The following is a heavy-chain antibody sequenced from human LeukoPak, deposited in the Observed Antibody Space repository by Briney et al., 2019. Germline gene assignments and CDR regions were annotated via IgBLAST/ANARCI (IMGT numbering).Heavy chain of an antibody. CDR1: GYTFTDYY. J-gene: IGHJ5*02. CDR2: INPNSGGT. Sequence: ASVKVSCKASGYTFTDYYMHWVRQAPGQGLEWMGWINPNSGGTKYAQKFQGRVSMTRDTSIATAYMELSSLRSDDTAVYYCSRVPMGIGWFDPWGQGTLVTVSS. V-gene: IGHV1-2*02. CDR3: SRVPMGIGWFDP. D-gene: IGHD1-26*01.